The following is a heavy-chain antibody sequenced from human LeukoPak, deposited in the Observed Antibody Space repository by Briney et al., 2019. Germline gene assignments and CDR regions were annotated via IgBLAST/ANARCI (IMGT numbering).Heavy chain of an antibody. CDR1: GYTFTNYD. Sequence: ASVTVSCKASGYTFTNYDINWVRQANGQGLEWMGLMNPNSGNTCYAQKFQGRVTMTRNTSIGTAYMELSSLRSEDTAVYYCARGGQKRRYYGMDVWGQGTTVTVS. J-gene: IGHJ6*02. V-gene: IGHV1-8*01. CDR2: MNPNSGNT. CDR3: ARGGQKRRYYGMDV.